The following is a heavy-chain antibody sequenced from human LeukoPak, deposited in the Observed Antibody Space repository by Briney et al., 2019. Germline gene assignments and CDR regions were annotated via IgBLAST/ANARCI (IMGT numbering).Heavy chain of an antibody. CDR1: GFTFSSYA. CDR2: IIPIFGTA. D-gene: IGHD1-1*01. J-gene: IGHJ3*02. CDR3: ARDGLQAAFDI. V-gene: IGHV1-69*01. Sequence: GGSLRLSCAASGFTFSSYAISWVRQAPGQGLEWMGGIIPIFGTANYAQKFQGRVTITADESTSTAYMELSSLRSEDTAVYYCARDGLQAAFDIWGQGTMVTVSS.